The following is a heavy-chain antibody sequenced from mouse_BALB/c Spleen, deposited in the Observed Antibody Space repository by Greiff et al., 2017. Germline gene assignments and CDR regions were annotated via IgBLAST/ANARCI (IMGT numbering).Heavy chain of an antibody. CDR3: ASGGIYDLDD. J-gene: IGHJ2*01. CDR2: ISYDGSN. CDR1: GYSITSGYY. Sequence: EVKLQESGPGLVKPSQSLSLTCSVTGYSITSGYYWNWIRQLPGNKLEWMGYISYDGSNNYNPSLKNRIAITRDTSKNQFFLKLNSVTTEDTATYYCASGGIYDLDDWGQGTTLTVSA. D-gene: IGHD1-1*01. V-gene: IGHV3-6*02.